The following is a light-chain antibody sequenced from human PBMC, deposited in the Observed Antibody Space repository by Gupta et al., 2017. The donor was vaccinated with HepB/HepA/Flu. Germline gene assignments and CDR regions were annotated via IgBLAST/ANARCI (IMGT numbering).Light chain of an antibody. CDR3: KQWEHWTKT. Sequence: VTLRHAASIYCMTSQSHVNRDGTIHLNWFQQRPGQSPRRLIYKGSIRDSGVPDRFSGSGSGTXFTLKIXRVEAEDIGTYYCKQWEHWTKTFGXGTKLEIK. CDR2: KGS. CDR1: QSHVNRDGTIH. J-gene: IGKJ2*01. V-gene: IGKV2-30*01.